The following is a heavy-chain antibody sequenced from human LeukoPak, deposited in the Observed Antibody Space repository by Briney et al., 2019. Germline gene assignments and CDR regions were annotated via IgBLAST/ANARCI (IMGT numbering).Heavy chain of an antibody. Sequence: PSETLSLTCTVSGGSISSSSYYWGWIRQPPGRGLEWIGSIYYSGSTYYNPSLKSRVTISVDTPKNQFSLKLSSVTAADTAVYHCASHAAAGTRWDYWGQGTLVTVSS. D-gene: IGHD6-13*01. CDR3: ASHAAAGTRWDY. CDR2: IYYSGST. V-gene: IGHV4-39*01. J-gene: IGHJ4*02. CDR1: GGSISSSSYY.